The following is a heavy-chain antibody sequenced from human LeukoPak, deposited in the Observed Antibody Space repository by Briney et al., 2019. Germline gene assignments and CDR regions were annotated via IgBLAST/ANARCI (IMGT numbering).Heavy chain of an antibody. CDR3: ASLRSIAARRFHYYYYMDV. CDR1: GGSFSGYY. Sequence: SETLSLTCAVYGGSFSGYYWSWIRQPPGKGLEWIGEINHSGSTNYNPSLKSRVTISVDTSKNQFSLKLSSVTAADTAVYYCASLRSIAARRFHYYYYMDVWGKGTTVTVSS. CDR2: INHSGST. V-gene: IGHV4-34*01. D-gene: IGHD6-6*01. J-gene: IGHJ6*03.